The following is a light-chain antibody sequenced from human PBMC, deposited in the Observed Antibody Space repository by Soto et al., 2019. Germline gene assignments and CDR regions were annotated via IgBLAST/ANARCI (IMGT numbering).Light chain of an antibody. J-gene: IGLJ2*01. CDR1: SSHNGSNT. CDR3: AAWDDSLNGPV. Sequence: QSVLTQPPSASGTPGQRGTLSCSGSSSHNGSNTVNWYQQLPGTASKLLIYSNNQRPSGVPDRFSGSKSGTSASLAISGLQSEDEADYYCAAWDDSLNGPVFGGGTKLTVL. V-gene: IGLV1-44*01. CDR2: SNN.